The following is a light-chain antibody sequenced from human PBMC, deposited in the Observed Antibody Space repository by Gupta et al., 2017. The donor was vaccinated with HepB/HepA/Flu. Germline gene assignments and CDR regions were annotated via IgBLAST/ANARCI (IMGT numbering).Light chain of an antibody. CDR3: CSYASSYTFV. CDR2: DVS. J-gene: IGLJ3*02. V-gene: IGLV2-11*01. Sequence: QSALTQPRSVSGSPGQSVTISCTGTSSDVGGYNYVSWYQQHPGKAPKLMIYDVSKRPPGVPDRFSASKAGNAASLTISGLQAEDDADYYCCSYASSYTFVFGGGTKLTVL. CDR1: SSDVGGYNY.